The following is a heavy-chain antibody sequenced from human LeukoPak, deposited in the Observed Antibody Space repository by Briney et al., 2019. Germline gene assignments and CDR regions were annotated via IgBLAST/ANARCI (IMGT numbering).Heavy chain of an antibody. Sequence: NPGGSLTLSCAASGSTFSDYSLNWVRQAPGKGLEWVSCISGDSRYIYYADSVKGRSTISRDNAQNSLYLHMNSLRAEDTAVYYCARGPFSSSWSDFDYWGQGTLVTVSS. D-gene: IGHD6-13*01. V-gene: IGHV3-21*06. CDR1: GSTFSDYS. CDR2: ISGDSRYI. CDR3: ARGPFSSSWSDFDY. J-gene: IGHJ4*02.